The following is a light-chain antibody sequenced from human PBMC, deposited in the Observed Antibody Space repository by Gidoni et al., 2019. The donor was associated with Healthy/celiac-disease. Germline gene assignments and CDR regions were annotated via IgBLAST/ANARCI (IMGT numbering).Light chain of an antibody. CDR2: QDS. CDR3: QAWDSSTPYV. Sequence: SYELTQPPAVSVSPGQTASITCSGEKVGDKYACWYQQKPGQSPVLVIYQDSKRPSGIPERFSGSNSGNTATLTISGTQAMDEADYYCQAWDSSTPYVFGTGTKVTVL. CDR1: KVGDKY. V-gene: IGLV3-1*01. J-gene: IGLJ1*01.